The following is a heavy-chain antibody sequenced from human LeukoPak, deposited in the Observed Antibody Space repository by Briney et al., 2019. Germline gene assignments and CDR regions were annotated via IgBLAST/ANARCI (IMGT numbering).Heavy chain of an antibody. CDR2: TTGGGDRT. V-gene: IGHV3-23*01. J-gene: IGHJ5*02. CDR1: GFTFRSYA. Sequence: GGSLRLSCAASGFTFRSYAMHWVRLAPGKVLEWVSATTGGGDRTYYADSVKGRFTISRDNSKNTLYLQMNSLRADDTAVYYCAKDRATLVVQASSPTNWSDPWGQGTLVTVSS. CDR3: AKDRATLVVQASSPTNWSDP. D-gene: IGHD2-2*01.